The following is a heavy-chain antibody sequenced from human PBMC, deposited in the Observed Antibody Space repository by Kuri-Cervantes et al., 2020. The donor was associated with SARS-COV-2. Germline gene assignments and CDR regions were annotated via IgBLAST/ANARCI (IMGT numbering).Heavy chain of an antibody. Sequence: LSLTCAASGFTFSSYSMNWVRQAPGKGLEWVSSISSSSSYIYYADSVKGRFTISRDNAKNSPYLQMNSLRAKDTAVYYCAREGAYYYDSSGYFDYWGQGALVTVSS. J-gene: IGHJ4*02. D-gene: IGHD3-22*01. CDR3: AREGAYYYDSSGYFDY. V-gene: IGHV3-21*01. CDR1: GFTFSSYS. CDR2: ISSSSSYI.